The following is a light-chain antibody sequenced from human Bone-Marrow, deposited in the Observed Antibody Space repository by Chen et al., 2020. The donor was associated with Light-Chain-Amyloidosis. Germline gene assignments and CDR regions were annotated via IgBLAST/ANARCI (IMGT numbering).Light chain of an antibody. CDR1: QSINNW. J-gene: IGKJ1*01. Sequence: DIQMTQPPSTLSPSDGDRVTFTCRASQSINNWLAWYQQKPGKAPKLLLYKSSTLERGVPSKFSGSGSGTEFTLTISSLQPDDFATYYCQQYNSLPWTFGQGAKVEI. CDR2: KSS. V-gene: IGKV1-5*03. CDR3: QQYNSLPWT.